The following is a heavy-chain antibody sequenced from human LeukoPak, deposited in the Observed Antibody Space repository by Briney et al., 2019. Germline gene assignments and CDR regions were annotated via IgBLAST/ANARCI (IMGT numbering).Heavy chain of an antibody. V-gene: IGHV4-4*07. CDR3: AREGSGSYYNTH. CDR2: IYTSGST. CDR1: GGSISTYY. D-gene: IGHD3-10*01. J-gene: IGHJ4*02. Sequence: SETLSLTCTVSGGSISTYYWSWIRQSAGKGLEWIGRIYTSGSTNYNPSLRSRVTISVDTSKNQFSLKLSSVTAADTAVYYCAREGSGSYYNTHWGQGTLVTVSS.